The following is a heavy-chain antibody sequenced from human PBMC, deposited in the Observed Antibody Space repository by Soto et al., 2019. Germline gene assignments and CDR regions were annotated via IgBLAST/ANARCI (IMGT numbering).Heavy chain of an antibody. CDR3: ARDFDRRYYDSSGYFGL. D-gene: IGHD3-22*01. Sequence: GGSLRLSCAASGFTFSSYGMHWVRQAPGKGLEWVAVIWYDGSNKYYADSVKGRFPISRDNSKNTLYLQMNSLRAEDTAVYYCARDFDRRYYDSSGYFGLCGQGTLVTVSS. J-gene: IGHJ5*02. CDR1: GFTFSSYG. V-gene: IGHV3-33*01. CDR2: IWYDGSNK.